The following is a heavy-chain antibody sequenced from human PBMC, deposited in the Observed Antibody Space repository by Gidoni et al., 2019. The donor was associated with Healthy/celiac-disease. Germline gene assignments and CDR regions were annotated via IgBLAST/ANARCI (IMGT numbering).Heavy chain of an antibody. CDR3: ARVGDTAMVDSFDY. Sequence: EVQLVESGGGLVQPGRSLRLSCAASGFPFDDYAMHWVRQAPGKGLGWVSGISWNSGSIGYADSVKGRFTISRDNAKNSLYLQMNSLRAEDTALYYCARVGDTAMVDSFDYWGQGTLVTVSS. CDR1: GFPFDDYA. J-gene: IGHJ4*02. CDR2: ISWNSGSI. V-gene: IGHV3-9*01. D-gene: IGHD5-18*01.